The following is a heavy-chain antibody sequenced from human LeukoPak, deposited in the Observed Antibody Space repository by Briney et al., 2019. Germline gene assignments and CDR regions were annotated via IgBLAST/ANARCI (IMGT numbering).Heavy chain of an antibody. CDR1: GDSIKSDSYY. CDR2: IYYSGST. D-gene: IGHD3-22*01. J-gene: IGHJ2*01. CDR3: ARHKEDFHDSSGPNFWYFDL. Sequence: SETLSLTCTVSGDSIKSDSYYWGWIRQPPGKGLEWIATIYYSGSTYYNPSLKSRVTISVDTSKNQFSVKLSSVTAADTALYYCARHKEDFHDSSGPNFWYFDLWGRGTLVTVSS. V-gene: IGHV4-39*01.